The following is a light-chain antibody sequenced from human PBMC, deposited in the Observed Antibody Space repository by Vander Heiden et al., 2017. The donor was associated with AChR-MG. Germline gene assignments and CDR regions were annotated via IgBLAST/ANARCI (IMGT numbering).Light chain of an antibody. CDR2: SNN. J-gene: IGLJ3*02. V-gene: IGLV1-44*01. CDR3: AAWDDSLNGPV. CDR1: SSNLGSNT. Sequence: QSVLTQPPSASGTPAQRVTISCSGRSSNLGSNTVNWYQQLPGTAPKLLIYSNNQRPSGVPDRFSGSKSGTSASLAISGLQSEDEADYYCAAWDDSLNGPVFGGGTKLTVL.